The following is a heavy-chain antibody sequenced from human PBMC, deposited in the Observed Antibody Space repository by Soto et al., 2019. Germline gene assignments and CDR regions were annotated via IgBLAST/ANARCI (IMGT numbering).Heavy chain of an antibody. CDR3: ARGGMGYDFWSGIDY. V-gene: IGHV1-18*01. CDR2: ISAYNGNT. CDR1: GYTFTSYG. Sequence: QVQLVQSGAEVKKPGASVKVSCKASGYTFTSYGISWVRQAPGQGLEWMGWISAYNGNTNYAQKLQVRVTMTTDTSTSTAYMELRCLISDDTAVYYCARGGMGYDFWSGIDYWGQGTLVTVSS. J-gene: IGHJ4*02. D-gene: IGHD3-3*01.